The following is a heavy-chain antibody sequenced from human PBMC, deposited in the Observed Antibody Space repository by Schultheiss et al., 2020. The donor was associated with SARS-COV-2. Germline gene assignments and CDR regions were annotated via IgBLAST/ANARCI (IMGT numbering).Heavy chain of an antibody. CDR1: GFMFSSYS. CDR3: ARSDSSGYYYLDY. J-gene: IGHJ4*02. V-gene: IGHV3-48*02. D-gene: IGHD3-22*01. CDR2: ISGSILTI. Sequence: GGSLRLSCAVSGFMFSSYSMNWVRQAPGKGLEWVSYISGSILTIYYADSVKGRFTISRDNAKKSLYLQMNSLRDEDTAVYYCARSDSSGYYYLDYWGQGILVTVSS.